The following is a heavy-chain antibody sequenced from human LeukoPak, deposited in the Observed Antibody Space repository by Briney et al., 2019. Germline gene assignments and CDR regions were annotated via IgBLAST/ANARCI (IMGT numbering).Heavy chain of an antibody. D-gene: IGHD4/OR15-4a*01. Sequence: PGGSLRLSCAASGFTFSRSTMNWVRRAPGKGLEWVSSISSSSDYIYYADSVKGRFTISRDNAKNSLYLQMNSLRAEDTAVYYCVRIPNSANFPNWFDPWGQGTLVTVSS. J-gene: IGHJ5*02. CDR3: VRIPNSANFPNWFDP. V-gene: IGHV3-21*01. CDR1: GFTFSRST. CDR2: ISSSSDYI.